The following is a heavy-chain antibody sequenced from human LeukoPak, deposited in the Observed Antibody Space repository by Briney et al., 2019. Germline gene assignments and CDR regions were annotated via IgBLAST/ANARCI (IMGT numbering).Heavy chain of an antibody. D-gene: IGHD3-10*01. J-gene: IGHJ5*02. V-gene: IGHV1-69*05. CDR3: ARSSVCGGSGSYYPIKNWFDP. CDR2: IIPIFGTA. CDR1: GGSFSSYA. Sequence: GSSVKVSCKASGGSFSSYAISWVRQAPGQGLEWVGRIIPIFGTANYAQKFQGRVTITTDESTSTAYMELSSLRSEDTAVYYCARSSVCGGSGSYYPIKNWFDPWGQGTLVTVSS.